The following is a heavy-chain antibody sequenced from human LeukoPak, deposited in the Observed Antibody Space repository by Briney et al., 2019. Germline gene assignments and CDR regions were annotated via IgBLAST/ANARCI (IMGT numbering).Heavy chain of an antibody. CDR1: GFTFCSFS. D-gene: IGHD3-10*01. J-gene: IGHJ6*03. Sequence: GGSLRLSCAASGFTFCSFSMNWVPQAPGQELECFSSISSSSNYIYYVDSVKGRFTISRDDAKNSLSLQMNSLRAEDTAVYYCARSGIKMVRGVIIKSPYHMDVWGKGTTVTVSS. CDR3: ARSGIKMVRGVIIKSPYHMDV. V-gene: IGHV3-21*01. CDR2: ISSSSNYI.